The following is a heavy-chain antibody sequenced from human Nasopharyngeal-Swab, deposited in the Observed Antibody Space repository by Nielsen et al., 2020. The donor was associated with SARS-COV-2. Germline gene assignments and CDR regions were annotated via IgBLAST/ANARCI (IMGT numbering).Heavy chain of an antibody. Sequence: GGSLRLSCAASGFTFSSYWMSWVRQAPGKGLEWVANIKQDGSEKYYVDSVKGRFTISRDNAKNSLYLQMNSLRAEDTAVYYCARASKMGAAAGLHPFGNWGQGALVTVSS. CDR2: IKQDGSEK. D-gene: IGHD6-13*01. V-gene: IGHV3-7*04. CDR1: GFTFSSYW. CDR3: ARASKMGAAAGLHPFGN. J-gene: IGHJ4*02.